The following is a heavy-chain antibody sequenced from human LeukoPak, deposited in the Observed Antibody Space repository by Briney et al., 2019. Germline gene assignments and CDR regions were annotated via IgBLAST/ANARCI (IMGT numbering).Heavy chain of an antibody. J-gene: IGHJ5*02. D-gene: IGHD1-26*01. V-gene: IGHV4-34*01. CDR1: GGSFSGYY. Sequence: SETLSLTCAVYGGSFSGYYWSWIRQPPGKGLEWIGEINHSGSTNYNPSLKSRVTISVDTSRNQFSLKLSSVTAADTAVYYCARGEGGSYLNWFDPWGQGTLVTVSS. CDR2: INHSGST. CDR3: ARGEGGSYLNWFDP.